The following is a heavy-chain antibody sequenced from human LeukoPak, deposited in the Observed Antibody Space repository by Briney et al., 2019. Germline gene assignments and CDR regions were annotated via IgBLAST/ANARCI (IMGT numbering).Heavy chain of an antibody. CDR1: GYTFTGYY. CDR3: ARGLDIVVVPAAIPFDY. D-gene: IGHD2-2*02. J-gene: IGHJ4*02. V-gene: IGHV1-2*02. Sequence: ASVKVSCKASGYTFTGYYMHWVRQAPGQGLEWMGWINPNSGGTNYAQKFQGRVTMTRDTSISTAYMELSRLRSGDTAVYYCARGLDIVVVPAAIPFDYWGQGTLVTVSS. CDR2: INPNSGGT.